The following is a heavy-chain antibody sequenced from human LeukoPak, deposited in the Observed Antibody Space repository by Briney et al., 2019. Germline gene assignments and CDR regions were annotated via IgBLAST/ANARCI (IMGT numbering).Heavy chain of an antibody. CDR2: IYHSGST. V-gene: IGHV4-30-2*01. Sequence: KSSETLSLTCAVSGGSISSGGYSWSWIRQPPGKGLEWIGYIYHSGSTYYNPSLKSRVTISVDRSKNQFSLKLSSVTAADTAVHYCASARITIFGVAPNWFDPWGQGTLVTVSS. CDR3: ASARITIFGVAPNWFDP. J-gene: IGHJ5*02. D-gene: IGHD3-3*01. CDR1: GGSISSGGYS.